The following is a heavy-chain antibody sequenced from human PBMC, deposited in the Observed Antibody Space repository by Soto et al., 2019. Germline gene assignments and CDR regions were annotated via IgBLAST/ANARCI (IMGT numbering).Heavy chain of an antibody. CDR1: GGSISSSSYY. CDR2: IYYSGST. Sequence: QLQLQESGPGLVKPSETLSLTCTVSGGSISSSSYYWGWIRQPPGKGLEWIGSIYYSGSTYYNPSLKSRVTISVDTSKNQFSLKLSSVTAADTAVYYCARHTPYSSSPGDYYGMDVWGQGTTVTVSS. D-gene: IGHD6-6*01. J-gene: IGHJ6*02. V-gene: IGHV4-39*01. CDR3: ARHTPYSSSPGDYYGMDV.